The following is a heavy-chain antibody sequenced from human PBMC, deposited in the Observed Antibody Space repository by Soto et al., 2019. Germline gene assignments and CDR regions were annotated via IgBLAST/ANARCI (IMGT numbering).Heavy chain of an antibody. CDR3: ASHIIAMLGTAFDV. J-gene: IGHJ3*01. CDR2: IDPSDSTT. V-gene: IGHV5-51*01. D-gene: IGHD3-10*02. Sequence: PGESLKISCTAASGYSFISYWIGWVRQVPGEAPEWMGIIDPSDSTTLYSPSFEGHVTISADRSVSTAYLHWSSLKASDTAIYYCASHIIAMLGTAFDVWGQGTLVTVSS. CDR1: GYSFISYW.